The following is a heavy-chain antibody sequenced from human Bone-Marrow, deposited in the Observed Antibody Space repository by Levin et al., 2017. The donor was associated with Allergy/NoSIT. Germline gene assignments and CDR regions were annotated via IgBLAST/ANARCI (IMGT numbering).Heavy chain of an antibody. CDR2: ISNDGLNQ. CDR3: ARGQLTSVFSHFPF. CDR1: GFTFSAYA. J-gene: IGHJ4*02. V-gene: IGHV3-30*04. D-gene: IGHD6-6*01. Sequence: GGSLRLSCDVSGFTFSAYAFHWVRRAPGKGLEWVAVISNDGLNQYYTESVKGRFTVSRDNSEKTLFLQMDSLRNDDTGVYFCARGQLTSVFSHFPFWGQGTLVTVSS.